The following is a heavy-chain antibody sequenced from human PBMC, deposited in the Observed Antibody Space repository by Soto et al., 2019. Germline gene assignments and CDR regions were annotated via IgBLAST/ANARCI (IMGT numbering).Heavy chain of an antibody. CDR3: ARESHDILTGPPWVWYFDL. V-gene: IGHV4-34*01. Sequence: QVQLQQWGAGPLRPLETLSLTCGVSGGSFSGYYWAWIRQSPGKGLEWIGEINDRGSINYNPSLKSRVSISVDTSNNNSSLNPRPVTAADTAVYYCARESHDILTGPPWVWYFDLWGRGTLVTVSS. CDR2: INDRGSI. J-gene: IGHJ2*01. CDR1: GGSFSGYY. D-gene: IGHD3-9*01.